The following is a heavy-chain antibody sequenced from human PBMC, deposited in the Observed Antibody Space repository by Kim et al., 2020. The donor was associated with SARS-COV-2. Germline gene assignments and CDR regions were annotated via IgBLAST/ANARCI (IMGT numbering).Heavy chain of an antibody. V-gene: IGHV3-23*01. CDR1: GFTFSSYA. CDR3: AKDWGTYYYDSSGYRVY. Sequence: GGSLRLSCAASGFTFSSYAMSWVRQAPGKGLEWVSAISGSGGSTYYADSVKGRFTISRDNSKNTLYLQMNSLRAEDTAVYYCAKDWGTYYYDSSGYRVYWGQETLVTVSS. J-gene: IGHJ4*02. CDR2: ISGSGGST. D-gene: IGHD3-22*01.